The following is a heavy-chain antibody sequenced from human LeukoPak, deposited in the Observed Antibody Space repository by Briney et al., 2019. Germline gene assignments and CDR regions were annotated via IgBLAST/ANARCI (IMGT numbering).Heavy chain of an antibody. V-gene: IGHV3-7*01. CDR3: ARDLSVAETTMFDY. CDR1: GFTFS. Sequence: GGSLRLSCAASGFTFSRSWVRQAPGKGLEWVANIKQDGSEKYYVDSVKGRFTISRDNAKNSLYLQMNSLRAEDTAVYYCARDLSVAETTMFDYWGQGTLVTVSS. CDR2: IKQDGSEK. D-gene: IGHD6-25*01. J-gene: IGHJ4*02.